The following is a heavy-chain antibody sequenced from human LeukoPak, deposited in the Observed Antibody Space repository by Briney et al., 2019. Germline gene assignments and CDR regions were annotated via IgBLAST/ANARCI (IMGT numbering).Heavy chain of an antibody. Sequence: PGGSLRLSCAASGFTFSSYAMSWVRQAPGKGLEWVSAISGSGGSTYYADSVRGRFTISRDNAKNSLHLQMNNLRAEDTAVYYCARRYCTNGVCHFDYWGQGTLVTVYS. J-gene: IGHJ4*02. D-gene: IGHD2-8*01. CDR3: ARRYCTNGVCHFDY. V-gene: IGHV3-23*01. CDR2: ISGSGGST. CDR1: GFTFSSYA.